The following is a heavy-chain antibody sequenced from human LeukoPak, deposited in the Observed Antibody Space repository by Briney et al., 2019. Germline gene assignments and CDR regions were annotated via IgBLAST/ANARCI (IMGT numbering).Heavy chain of an antibody. Sequence: ASVKVSCKASGGTFSSYAISWVRQAPGQGLEWMGIINPSGGSTSYAQKFQGRVTMTRDTSTSTVYMELSSLRSEDTAVYYCARPAGILVGATNYFDYWGQGTLVTVSS. D-gene: IGHD1-26*01. J-gene: IGHJ4*02. V-gene: IGHV1-46*01. CDR2: INPSGGST. CDR1: GGTFSSYA. CDR3: ARPAGILVGATNYFDY.